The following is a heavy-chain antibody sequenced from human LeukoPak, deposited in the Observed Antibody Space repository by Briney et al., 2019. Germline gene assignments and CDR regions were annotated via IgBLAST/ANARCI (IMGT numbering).Heavy chain of an antibody. V-gene: IGHV3-33*01. D-gene: IGHD3-10*01. CDR1: GFTFSSYG. Sequence: GGSLRLSCAASGFTFSSYGMHWVRQAPGKGLEWVAVIWYDGTNKYYADSVKGRFTISRDNSKNTLYLQMNSLRAEDTAVYYCARRDGELLNHYFDYWGQGTLVTASS. J-gene: IGHJ4*02. CDR2: IWYDGTNK. CDR3: ARRDGELLNHYFDY.